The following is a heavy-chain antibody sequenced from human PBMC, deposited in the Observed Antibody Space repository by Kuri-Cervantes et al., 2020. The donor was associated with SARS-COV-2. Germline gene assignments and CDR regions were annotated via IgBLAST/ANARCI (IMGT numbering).Heavy chain of an antibody. Sequence: GGSLRLSCVASGFSFSSHGMHWVRQAPGKGLEWVAFVRSDGSNKHYTDSVKGRFTISRDNSKNTLYLQMNSLRPEDTAVYYCAKDDGGSFGLFDNWGQGILVTVSS. J-gene: IGHJ4*02. D-gene: IGHD1-26*01. CDR3: AKDDGGSFGLFDN. V-gene: IGHV3-30*02. CDR2: VRSDGSNK. CDR1: GFSFSSHG.